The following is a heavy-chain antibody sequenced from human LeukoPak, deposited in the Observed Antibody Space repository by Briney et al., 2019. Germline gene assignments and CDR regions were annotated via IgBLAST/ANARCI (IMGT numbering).Heavy chain of an antibody. D-gene: IGHD2-8*02. CDR1: GFTFSSFA. CDR2: FDGNGPNT. CDR3: AKPRTTGLSWAQFDY. J-gene: IGHJ4*02. V-gene: IGHV3-23*01. Sequence: GGSLRLSCAASGFTFSSFAMTWVRQAPGKGLEWVSGFDGNGPNTYYADSVKGRWTISRDNSRNTLYLEMNSLRPEDTAIYYCAKPRTTGLSWAQFDYWGQGSLVTVSS.